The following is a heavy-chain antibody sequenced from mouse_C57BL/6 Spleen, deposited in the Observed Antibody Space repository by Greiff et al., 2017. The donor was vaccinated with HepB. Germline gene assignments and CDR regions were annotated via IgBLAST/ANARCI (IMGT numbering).Heavy chain of an antibody. CDR2: ISNLAYSI. J-gene: IGHJ1*03. V-gene: IGHV5-15*01. CDR1: GFTFSDYG. CDR3: ARRIYYYGSGYFDV. D-gene: IGHD1-1*01. Sequence: EVHLVESGGGLVQPGGSLKLSCAASGFTFSDYGMAWVRQAPRKGPEWVAFISNLAYSIYYADTVTGRFTISRENAKNTLYLEMSSLRSEDTAMYYCARRIYYYGSGYFDVWGTGTTVTVSS.